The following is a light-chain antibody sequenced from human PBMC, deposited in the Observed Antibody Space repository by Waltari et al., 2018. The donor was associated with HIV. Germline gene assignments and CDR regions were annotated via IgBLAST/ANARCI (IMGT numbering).Light chain of an antibody. CDR1: QSVSSN. J-gene: IGKJ4*02. V-gene: IGKV3D-15*01. CDR2: CAS. Sequence: EIVMMQSPATLSVSPGERATLHCSASQSVSSNLAWYQQTPGQAPRLLIYCASTRATGIPARFSGGGSGTEFTLTISSLQSEDIAVYYCQQYNKWPLTFGGGTKVEI. CDR3: QQYNKWPLT.